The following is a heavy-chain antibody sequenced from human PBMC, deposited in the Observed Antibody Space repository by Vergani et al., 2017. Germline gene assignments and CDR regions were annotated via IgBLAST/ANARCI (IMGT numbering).Heavy chain of an antibody. J-gene: IGHJ2*01. V-gene: IGHV4-4*07. CDR1: GGSMSDFY. CDR3: VKDNDYDADGPFDL. Sequence: QVHLQESGPGVVKPSDTLSLTCTVSGGSMSDFYWTWIRQPAGRGLEWIGRIYPNGNGNYNESLRSRLTMSIDTSRSQFSLSLSSVTAADTALYFCVKDNDYDADGPFDLWGRGTLVTVSS. D-gene: IGHD3-16*01. CDR2: IYPNGNG.